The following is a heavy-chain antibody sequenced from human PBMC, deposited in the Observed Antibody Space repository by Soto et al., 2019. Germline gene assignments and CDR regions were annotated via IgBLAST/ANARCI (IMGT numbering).Heavy chain of an antibody. J-gene: IGHJ5*02. CDR2: IFWSDDK. D-gene: IGHD3-16*01. V-gene: IGHV2-5*01. CDR3: AQRPYTSIHGPHWFDP. Sequence: LSLTCTVSGGSVSSGVGVGWFRQPPGRALEWLALIFWSDDKRYSPSLRSRLTITKDTPKNQVVLTMTNMDPGDTATYYCAQRPYTSIHGPHWFDPWGQGALVTVSS. CDR1: GGSVSSGVG.